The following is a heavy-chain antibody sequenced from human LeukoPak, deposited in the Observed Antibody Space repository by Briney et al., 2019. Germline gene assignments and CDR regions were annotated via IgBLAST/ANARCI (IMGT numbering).Heavy chain of an antibody. J-gene: IGHJ5*02. CDR1: GFTFSSYW. V-gene: IGHV3-7*01. D-gene: IGHD3-3*01. Sequence: GGSLRLSCAASGFTFSSYWMSWVRQAPGKGLEWVANIKQDGSEKYYVDSVKGRFTISRDNAKNSLYLQMNSLRAEDTAVYYCARMHDFWSGYYTGMGWFDPWGQGTLVTVPS. CDR3: ARMHDFWSGYYTGMGWFDP. CDR2: IKQDGSEK.